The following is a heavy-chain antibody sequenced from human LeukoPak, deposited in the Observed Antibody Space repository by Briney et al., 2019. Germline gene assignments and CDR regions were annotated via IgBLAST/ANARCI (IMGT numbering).Heavy chain of an antibody. CDR1: GGTFSSYA. CDR3: ARVPYDSSGYLPFYSFYYYYYGMDV. J-gene: IGHJ6*02. CDR2: IIPILGIA. Sequence: GASVKVSCKASGGTFSSYAISWVRQAPGQGLEWMGRIIPILGIANYAQKFQGRVTITADKSTSTAYMELSSLRSEDTAVYYCARVPYDSSGYLPFYSFYYYYYGMDVWGQGTTVTVSS. D-gene: IGHD3-22*01. V-gene: IGHV1-69*04.